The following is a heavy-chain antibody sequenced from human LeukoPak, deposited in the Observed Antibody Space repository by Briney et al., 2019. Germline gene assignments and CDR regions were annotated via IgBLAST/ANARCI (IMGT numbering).Heavy chain of an antibody. Sequence: SETLSLTCAVYGGSFSGYYWSWIRQPPGKGLEWIGEINHSGSTNYNPSLESRVTISVDTSKNQFSLKLSSVTAADTAVYYCARGVGGRRFDYWGQGTLVTVSS. V-gene: IGHV4-34*01. CDR1: GGSFSGYY. CDR2: INHSGST. CDR3: ARGVGGRRFDY. J-gene: IGHJ4*02.